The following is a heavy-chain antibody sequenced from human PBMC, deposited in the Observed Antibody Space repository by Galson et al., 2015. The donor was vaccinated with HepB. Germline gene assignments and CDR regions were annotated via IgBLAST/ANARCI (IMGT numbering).Heavy chain of an antibody. Sequence: QVQLQESGPGAVKPSETLSLTCIVSGGSISSGGYYWSWIRQHPGKGLEWIGYIYHSGSTYYNPSLRSRVTTSADTSKNQFSLKLSSVTAADTAVYYCAGATSGPHAPRYYYYGMDVWGQGTAVTVSS. CDR1: GGSISSGGYY. V-gene: IGHV4-31*03. CDR3: AGATSGPHAPRYYYYGMDV. J-gene: IGHJ6*02. D-gene: IGHD5-12*01. CDR2: IYHSGST.